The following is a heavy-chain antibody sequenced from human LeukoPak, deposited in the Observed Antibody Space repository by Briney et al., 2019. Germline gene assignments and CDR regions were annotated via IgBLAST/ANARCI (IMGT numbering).Heavy chain of an antibody. D-gene: IGHD1-7*01. Sequence: GASVTVSCTASGYTFTRYGISWVRQAPGQGLQWLGWISASNGNTNYAQKFRDRVTMSTDTSTGTAYLDVRSLTSDDTAVYYFAMDHSNWNYAPDFWGEGALVTVSS. CDR2: ISASNGNT. V-gene: IGHV1-18*01. CDR1: GYTFTRYG. J-gene: IGHJ4*02. CDR3: AMDHSNWNYAPDF.